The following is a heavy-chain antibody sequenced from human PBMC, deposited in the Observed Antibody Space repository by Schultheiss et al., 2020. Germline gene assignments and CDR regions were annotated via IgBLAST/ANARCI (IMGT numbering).Heavy chain of an antibody. V-gene: IGHV4-34*01. CDR3: ARRKAYYGSGRVYYYGMDV. Sequence: SETLSLTCAVYGGSFSGYYWSWIRQPPGKGLEWIGEINHSGSTNYNPSLKSRVTISVDTSKNQFSLKLSSVTAADTAVYYCARRKAYYGSGRVYYYGMDVWGQGTTVTVSS. J-gene: IGHJ6*02. D-gene: IGHD3-10*01. CDR1: GGSFSGYY. CDR2: INHSGST.